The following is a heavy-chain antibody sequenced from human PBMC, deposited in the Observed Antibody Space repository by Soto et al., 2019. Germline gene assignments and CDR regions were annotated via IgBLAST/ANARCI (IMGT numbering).Heavy chain of an antibody. CDR3: ARAFRARRINWFDP. CDR2: IYHSGST. D-gene: IGHD6-6*01. J-gene: IGHJ5*02. V-gene: IGHV4-4*02. CDR1: SGSISSSNW. Sequence: SETLSLTCAVSSGSISSSNWWSWVRQPPGKGLEWIGEIYHSGSTNYNPSLKSRVTISVDKSKNQFSLKLSSVTAADTAVYYCARAFRARRINWFDPWGQGTLVTVSS.